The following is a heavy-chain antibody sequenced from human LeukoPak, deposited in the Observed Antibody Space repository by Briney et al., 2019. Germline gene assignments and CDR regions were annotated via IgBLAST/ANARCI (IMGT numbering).Heavy chain of an antibody. Sequence: ASVKLSCKASGYTFTSYYMHWVRQAPGQGLEWMGMINPNGGSTSYAQKFQGRVTTTRDTSTSTVYMELSSLRSEDTAVYYCAREYSNYGVPSDDYGMDVWGQGTTATVSS. J-gene: IGHJ6*02. CDR3: AREYSNYGVPSDDYGMDV. CDR2: INPNGGST. CDR1: GYTFTSYY. V-gene: IGHV1-46*01. D-gene: IGHD4-11*01.